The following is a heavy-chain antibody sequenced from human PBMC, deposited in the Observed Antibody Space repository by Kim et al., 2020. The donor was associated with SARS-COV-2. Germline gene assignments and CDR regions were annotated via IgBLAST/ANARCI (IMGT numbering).Heavy chain of an antibody. CDR2: IYYRGST. CDR1: GGSVTSNY. Sequence: SETLSLTCTVSGGSVTSNYWSWIRQPPGKGLEWIGFIYYRGSTDYNPSLKSRVTMSVDTSKNLFSLTLTSLTAADTAIYYCAKHGFYGDLAWGQGTLVTV. J-gene: IGHJ4*02. V-gene: IGHV4-59*08. D-gene: IGHD4-17*01. CDR3: AKHGFYGDLA.